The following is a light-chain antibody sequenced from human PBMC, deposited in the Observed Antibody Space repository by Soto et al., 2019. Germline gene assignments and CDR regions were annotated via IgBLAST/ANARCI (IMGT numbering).Light chain of an antibody. CDR1: QSIARH. Sequence: DIQMTQSPSSLSASVGDRVTITCRASQSIARHLNWYQQKPGKAPNLLIYAASSLKTGVPSRFRGGGSGTDFTLTISNLQPEDFATYYCQQNCSTLSITFGQGTRLEIK. CDR2: AAS. J-gene: IGKJ5*01. V-gene: IGKV1-39*01. CDR3: QQNCSTLSIT.